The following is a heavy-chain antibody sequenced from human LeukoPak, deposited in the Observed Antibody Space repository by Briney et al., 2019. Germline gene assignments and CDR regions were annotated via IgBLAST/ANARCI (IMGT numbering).Heavy chain of an antibody. D-gene: IGHD2-15*01. CDR3: AAGVREPVTWWDY. CDR2: IRSKANSYAT. CDR1: GFTFSGSA. V-gene: IGHV3-73*01. J-gene: IGHJ4*02. Sequence: GGSLGLSCAASGFTFSGSAMHWVRQASGKGLEWIGRIRSKANSYATAYAASVKGRFTISRDDSKNMAYLQMNSLKTEDTAVYYCAAGVREPVTWWDYWGQGTLVTVSS.